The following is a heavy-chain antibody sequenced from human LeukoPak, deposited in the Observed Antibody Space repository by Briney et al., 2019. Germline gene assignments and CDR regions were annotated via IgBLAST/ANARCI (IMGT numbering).Heavy chain of an antibody. V-gene: IGHV7-4-1*02. CDR2: INSNPGNP. CDR1: GYTFTSYG. J-gene: IGHJ4*02. Sequence: GASVKVSCKASGYTFTSYGISWVRQAPGQGLEWMGWINSNPGNPTYAQGFTGRFVFSLDTSVSTAYLQISSLKAEDTAVYYCARDEAYGSGSYYPYLPHFDYWGQGTLVTVSS. CDR3: ARDEAYGSGSYYPYLPHFDY. D-gene: IGHD3-10*01.